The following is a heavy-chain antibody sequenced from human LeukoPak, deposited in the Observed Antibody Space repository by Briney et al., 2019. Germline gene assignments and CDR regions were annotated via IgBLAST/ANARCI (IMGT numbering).Heavy chain of an antibody. D-gene: IGHD3-16*02. CDR3: ARAYYDYVWGSYRFLY. Sequence: ASVKVSCKASGYTFTSYYMHWARQAPGQGLEWMGIINPSGGSTSYAQKFQGRVTMTRDTSTSTVYMELSSLRSEDTAVYYCARAYYDYVWGSYRFLYWGQGTLVTVSS. CDR2: INPSGGST. V-gene: IGHV1-46*01. J-gene: IGHJ4*02. CDR1: GYTFTSYY.